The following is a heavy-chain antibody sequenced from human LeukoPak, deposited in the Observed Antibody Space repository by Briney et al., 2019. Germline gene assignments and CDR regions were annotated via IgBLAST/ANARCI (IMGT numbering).Heavy chain of an antibody. CDR2: IWYDGSNK. CDR3: VRGIAVAGLFAWFDP. V-gene: IGHV3-33*01. CDR1: GFTLSVYD. D-gene: IGHD6-19*01. J-gene: IGHJ5*02. Sequence: GRSLGLSCAASGFTLSVYDMHWVRQPPGKGLEWVALIWYDGSNKYYADSVKGRFTISRDNSKNTLYLQMNSLRAEDTAVYYCVRGIAVAGLFAWFDPWGQGTLVTVSS.